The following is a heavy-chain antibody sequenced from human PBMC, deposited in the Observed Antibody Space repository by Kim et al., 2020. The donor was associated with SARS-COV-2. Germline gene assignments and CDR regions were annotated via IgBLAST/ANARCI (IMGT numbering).Heavy chain of an antibody. CDR3: ARDGRGSRSPRAFDI. CDR1: GYTFTSYY. J-gene: IGHJ3*02. Sequence: ASVKVSCKASGYTFTSYYMHWVRQAPGQGLEWMGIINPSGGSTSYAQKFQGRVTMTRDTSTSTVYMELSSLRSEDTAVYYCARDGRGSRSPRAFDIWGQGTMVTISS. V-gene: IGHV1-46*01. CDR2: INPSGGST. D-gene: IGHD6-13*01.